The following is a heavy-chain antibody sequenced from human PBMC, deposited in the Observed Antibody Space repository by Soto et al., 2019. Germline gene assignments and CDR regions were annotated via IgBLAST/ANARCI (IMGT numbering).Heavy chain of an antibody. V-gene: IGHV3-30*03. CDR3: VRDSGWPILNFDS. J-gene: IGHJ4*02. D-gene: IGHD3-10*01. Sequence: GGSLRLSCAASGFDFRSYGIHWVRQAPGRGLEWVAAASYDGSETYYADSAKGRFTVSKEISKNTAFLQMNALRHEDTAVYFCVRDSGWPILNFDSWGQGALVTVSS. CDR2: ASYDGSET. CDR1: GFDFRSYG.